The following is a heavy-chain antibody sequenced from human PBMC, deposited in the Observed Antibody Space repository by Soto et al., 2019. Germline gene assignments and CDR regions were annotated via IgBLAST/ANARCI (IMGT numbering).Heavy chain of an antibody. Sequence: GGSLRLSCAASGFSFSTYSMNWVRQAPGMGLDLRESASLIGISSSYKYYADSVKGRFTVSRDNAKNSLYLQMNSLRAEDTVVYYCARGPSYCSSSSCDYFGMDVWGQGTTVTVSS. CDR3: ARGPSYCSSSSCDYFGMDV. J-gene: IGHJ6*02. D-gene: IGHD2-2*01. CDR2: IGISSSYK. CDR1: GFSFSTYS. V-gene: IGHV3-21*05.